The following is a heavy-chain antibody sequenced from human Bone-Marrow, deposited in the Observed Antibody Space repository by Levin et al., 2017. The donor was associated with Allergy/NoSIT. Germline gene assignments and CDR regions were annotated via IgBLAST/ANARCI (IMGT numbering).Heavy chain of an antibody. CDR2: INSDGSRT. J-gene: IGHJ4*02. V-gene: IGHV3-74*01. CDR1: GFTFSSYW. CDR3: ARTAYCVGDCYSSPFDY. Sequence: AGGSLRLSCAASGFTFSSYWMYWVRQAPGKGLVWVSRINSDGSRTTYADSVKGRFTISRDNAKNTLYLQMNSLRAEDTAVYYCARTAYCVGDCYSSPFDYWGQGTLITVSS. D-gene: IGHD2-21*02.